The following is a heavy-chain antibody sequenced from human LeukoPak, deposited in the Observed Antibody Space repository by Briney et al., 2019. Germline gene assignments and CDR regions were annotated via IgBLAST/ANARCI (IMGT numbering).Heavy chain of an antibody. CDR3: AREEIFRCSGGSCYFDY. CDR1: GYTFTSYD. Sequence: ASVKVSCKASGYTFTSYDINWVRQATGQGPEWMGWMNPNSGNTGYAQKFQGRGTMTRNTSISTAYMELSSLRSEDTAVYYCAREEIFRCSGGSCYFDYWGQGTLVTVSS. J-gene: IGHJ4*02. CDR2: MNPNSGNT. V-gene: IGHV1-8*01. D-gene: IGHD2-15*01.